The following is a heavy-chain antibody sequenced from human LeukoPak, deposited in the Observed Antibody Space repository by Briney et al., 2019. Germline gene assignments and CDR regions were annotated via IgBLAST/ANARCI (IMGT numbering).Heavy chain of an antibody. D-gene: IGHD3-10*02. Sequence: GGSLRLSCAASGFTFSNYGMTWVRQTPGKGLEWVSSISSSGGNTHYADSVKGRFTISRDNAKNSLYLQMNSLRAEDTAVYYCAELGITMIGGVWGKGTTVTISS. V-gene: IGHV3-21*01. CDR2: ISSSGGNT. J-gene: IGHJ6*04. CDR1: GFTFSNYG. CDR3: AELGITMIGGV.